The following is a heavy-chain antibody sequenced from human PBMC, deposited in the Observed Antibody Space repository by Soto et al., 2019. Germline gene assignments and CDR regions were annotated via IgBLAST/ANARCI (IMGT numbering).Heavy chain of an antibody. CDR2: INHSGST. D-gene: IGHD1-26*01. J-gene: IGHJ4*02. Sequence: QVQLQQWGAGLLKPSETLSLTCAVYGGSFSGYYWSWIRQPPGKGLEWIGEINHSGSTNYNPYLKSRVTISVDTSKNQFSLKLSSVTAADTAVYYCARGSGSSFLGYWGQGTLVTVSS. CDR3: ARGSGSSFLGY. V-gene: IGHV4-34*01. CDR1: GGSFSGYY.